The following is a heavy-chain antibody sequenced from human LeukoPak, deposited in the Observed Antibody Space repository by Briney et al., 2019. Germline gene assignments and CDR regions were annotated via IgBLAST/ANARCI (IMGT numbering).Heavy chain of an antibody. CDR2: INHSGST. CDR1: GGSFSGYY. J-gene: IGHJ3*02. D-gene: IGHD2-21*02. Sequence: SETLSLTCAVYGGSFSGYYWSWIRQPPGKGLEWIGEINHSGSTNYNPSLKSRVTISVDTSKNQFSLKLSSVTAADTAVYYCARDSDIVVVTAEPSAFDIWGQGTMVTVSS. CDR3: ARDSDIVVVTAEPSAFDI. V-gene: IGHV4-34*01.